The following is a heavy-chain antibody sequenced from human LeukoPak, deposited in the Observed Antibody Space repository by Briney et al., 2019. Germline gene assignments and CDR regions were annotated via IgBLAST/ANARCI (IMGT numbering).Heavy chain of an antibody. CDR2: IYTSGST. CDR1: GGSISSGSYY. D-gene: IGHD2-2*01. CDR3: ASSGDSSASYYGYVDY. Sequence: PSETLSLTCTVSGGSISSGSYYWSWIRQPAGKGLEWIGRIYTSGSTYYNPSLKSRVTRSVDTSKNQFSLKLSSVTAADTAVYYCASSGDSSASYYGYVDYWGQGTLVTVSS. V-gene: IGHV4-61*02. J-gene: IGHJ4*02.